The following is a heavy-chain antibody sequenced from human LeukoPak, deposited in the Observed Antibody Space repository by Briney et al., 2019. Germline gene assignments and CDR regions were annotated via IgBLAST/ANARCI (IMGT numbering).Heavy chain of an antibody. CDR1: GGSISSYY. CDR3: ARMYYDFWVYDY. CDR2: IYYSGST. D-gene: IGHD3-3*01. J-gene: IGHJ4*02. Sequence: SETLSLTCTVSGGSISSYYWSWIRQPPGKGLEWIGYIYYSGSTNYNPSLKSRVTISVDTSKYQFSLKLSSVTAADTAVYYCARMYYDFWVYDYWGQGTLVTVSS. V-gene: IGHV4-59*01.